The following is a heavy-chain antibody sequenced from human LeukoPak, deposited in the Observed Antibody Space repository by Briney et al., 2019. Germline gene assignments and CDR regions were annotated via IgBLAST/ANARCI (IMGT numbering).Heavy chain of an antibody. D-gene: IGHD3-10*01. CDR2: INSDGSST. CDR1: GFTFSSYW. CDR3: ARAAWEVSRFGEYLLGY. Sequence: PGGSLRLSCAASGFTFSSYWMHWVRQAPGKGLVWVSRINSDGSSTSYADSVKGRFTIYRDNAKNTLYLQMNSLRAEDTAVYYCARAAWEVSRFGEYLLGYWGQGTLVTVSS. J-gene: IGHJ4*02. V-gene: IGHV3-74*01.